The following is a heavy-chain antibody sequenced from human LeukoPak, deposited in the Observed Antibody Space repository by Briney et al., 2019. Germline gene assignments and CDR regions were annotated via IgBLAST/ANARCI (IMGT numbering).Heavy chain of an antibody. V-gene: IGHV1-2*02. CDR2: INPNSGGT. J-gene: IGHJ5*02. Sequence: ASVKVSCKASGYTFTGYYMHWVRQAPGHGLEWMGWINPNSGGTNYAQKIQGRVTMTRDTSISTAYMELSRLRSDDTAVYYCARGPVSSNGGDTLLVDPWGQGTLVTVSS. D-gene: IGHD2-21*02. CDR1: GYTFTGYY. CDR3: ARGPVSSNGGDTLLVDP.